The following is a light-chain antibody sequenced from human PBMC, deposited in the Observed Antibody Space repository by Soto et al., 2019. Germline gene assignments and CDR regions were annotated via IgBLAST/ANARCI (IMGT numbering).Light chain of an antibody. CDR3: QQRSNWPPV. J-gene: IGKJ4*01. CDR2: GAS. Sequence: EIVLTQSPGTLSLSPGERATLSCRASQSVSSSYLAWYQQKPGQAPRLLIYGASSRATGIPDRFSGSGSGTDFTLTISRLEPEDFAVYYCQQRSNWPPVFGGGTKVEIK. V-gene: IGKV3D-20*02. CDR1: QSVSSSY.